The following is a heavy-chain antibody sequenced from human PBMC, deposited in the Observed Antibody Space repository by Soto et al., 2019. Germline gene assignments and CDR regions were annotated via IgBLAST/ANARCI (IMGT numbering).Heavy chain of an antibody. V-gene: IGHV3-49*03. J-gene: IGHJ4*02. CDR3: SRVQPSRRHVGNECDY. CDR1: GFIFGDYA. Sequence: PGGSLRLSCTGSGFIFGDYAMTWFRQAPGKGLEWVGFITSKRYVGTREFAPSVKGRFLISRDDSKSIAYLEMNSLKAEDSAMYYCSRVQPSRRHVGNECDYWGKGTLVTVSS. D-gene: IGHD2-2*01. CDR2: ITSKRYVGTR.